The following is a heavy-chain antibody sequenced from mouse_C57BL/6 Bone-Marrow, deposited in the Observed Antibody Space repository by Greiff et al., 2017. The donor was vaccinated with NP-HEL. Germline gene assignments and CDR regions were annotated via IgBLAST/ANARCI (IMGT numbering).Heavy chain of an antibody. CDR2: ISGGGGNT. J-gene: IGHJ3*01. Sequence: EVKLVESGGGLVKPGGSLKLSCAASGFTFSSYTMSWVRQTPEKRLEWVATISGGGGNTYYPDSVKGRFTISSDNAKNTLYLQVSSLRSEDTALYYCARDYGSSYGFAYWGQGTLVTVSA. V-gene: IGHV5-9*01. CDR3: ARDYGSSYGFAY. CDR1: GFTFSSYT. D-gene: IGHD1-1*01.